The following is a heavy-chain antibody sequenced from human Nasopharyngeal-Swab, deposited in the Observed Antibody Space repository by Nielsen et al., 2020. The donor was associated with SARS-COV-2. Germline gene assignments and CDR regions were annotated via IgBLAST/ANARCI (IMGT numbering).Heavy chain of an antibody. CDR2: ISNSGSG. J-gene: IGHJ4*02. CDR3: ARDRDGTSFDY. V-gene: IGHV4-59*01. CDR1: GGSISFYY. Sequence: GSLRLSCTVSGGSISFYYWSWIRQPPGKGLEWIGYISNSGSGNSNPSLKSRVTISVDTSKNQFSLKLSSVTAADTAVYFCARDRDGTSFDYWGQGTVVTVSS.